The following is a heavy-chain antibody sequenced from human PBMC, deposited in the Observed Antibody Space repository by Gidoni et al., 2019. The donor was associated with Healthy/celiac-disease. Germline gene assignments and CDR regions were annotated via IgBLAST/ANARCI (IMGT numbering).Heavy chain of an antibody. CDR3: ARHQEGDGYFDY. CDR2: IYYSGST. CDR1: GGSISSSSYY. Sequence: QLQLQESGPGLVKPSETLSLTCTVSGGSISSSSYYWGWIRQPPGKGLEWIGSIYYSGSTYYNPSLKSRVTISVDTSKNQFSLKLSSVTAADTAVYYCARHQEGDGYFDYWGQGTLVTVSS. J-gene: IGHJ4*02. V-gene: IGHV4-39*01.